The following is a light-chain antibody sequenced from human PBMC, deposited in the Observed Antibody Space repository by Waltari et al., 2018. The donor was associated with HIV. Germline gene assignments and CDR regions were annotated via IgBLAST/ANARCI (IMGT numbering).Light chain of an antibody. CDR3: GTWDSSLSAGL. CDR1: SSNIGTNF. V-gene: IGLV1-51*01. CDR2: DNN. Sequence: QSVLTQPPSVSAAPGQKVTISWSGSSSNIGTNFVSWYQQLPGTAPKLLIYDNNKRPSGIPDRFSGSKSGTSATLGITGLQTGDEADYYCGTWDSSLSAGLFGGGTKLTVL. J-gene: IGLJ3*02.